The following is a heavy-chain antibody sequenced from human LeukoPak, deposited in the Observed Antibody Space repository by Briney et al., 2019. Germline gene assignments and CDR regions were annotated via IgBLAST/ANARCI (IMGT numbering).Heavy chain of an antibody. D-gene: IGHD5-18*01. CDR1: GFTFSSYG. J-gene: IGHJ4*02. CDR3: AKDLRRGYSSPFDY. V-gene: IGHV3-30*02. Sequence: PGGSLRLSCAASGFTFSSYGMHWVRQAPGKGLEWVAFIRYDGSNKYYADSVKGRFTISRDNSKNTLYLQMNSLRAEDTAVYCCAKDLRRGYSSPFDYWGQGTLVTVSS. CDR2: IRYDGSNK.